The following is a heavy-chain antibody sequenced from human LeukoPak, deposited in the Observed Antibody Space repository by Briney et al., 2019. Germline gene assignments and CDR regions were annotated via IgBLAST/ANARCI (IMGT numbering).Heavy chain of an antibody. V-gene: IGHV3-23*01. CDR3: ARDSYSSSRNDY. CDR2: IGGSGTRT. J-gene: IGHJ4*02. D-gene: IGHD6-13*01. Sequence: WIRQTPGKGLEWVSGIGGSGTRTYYADSVKGRFTISRDNSKNTLYLQMNSLRTEDTAVYFCARDSYSSSRNDYWGQGTLVTVSS.